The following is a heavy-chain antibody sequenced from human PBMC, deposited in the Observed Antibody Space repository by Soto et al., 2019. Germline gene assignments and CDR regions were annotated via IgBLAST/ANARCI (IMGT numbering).Heavy chain of an antibody. CDR2: IYYSGST. CDR1: GGSISSSSYY. J-gene: IGHJ4*02. Sequence: QLLESGPGLVKPSETLSLTCTVSGGSISSSSYYWGWIRQPPGKGLEWIGSIYYSGSTYYNPSLKSRVTISVDTSKNQFALTLSSVTAADTAVYYCASEGGIAARIDYWGQGTLVTVSS. CDR3: ASEGGIAARIDY. V-gene: IGHV4-39*01. D-gene: IGHD6-6*01.